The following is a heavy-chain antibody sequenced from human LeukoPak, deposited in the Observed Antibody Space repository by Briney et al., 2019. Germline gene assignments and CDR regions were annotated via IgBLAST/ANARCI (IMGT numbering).Heavy chain of an antibody. CDR1: GGSISSSSYY. D-gene: IGHD4-23*01. J-gene: IGHJ4*02. CDR3: ARRGPMVVTPGDYFDY. CDR2: IYYSGST. Sequence: SETLSLTCTVSGGSISSSSYYWGWIRQPPGKGLEWIGSIYYSGSTYYNPSLKSRVTISVDTSKNQFPLKLSSVTAADTAVYYCARRGPMVVTPGDYFDYWGEGTLVTVSP. V-gene: IGHV4-39*01.